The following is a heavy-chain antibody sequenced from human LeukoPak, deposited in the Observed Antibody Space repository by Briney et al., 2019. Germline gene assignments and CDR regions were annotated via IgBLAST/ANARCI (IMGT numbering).Heavy chain of an antibody. Sequence: GGSLRLSCAASGFTFSSYGMHWVRQAPGKGLEWVAVIWYDGSNKYYADSVKGRFTISRDNSKNTLYLQMNSLRAEDTAVYYCARVPPASYDSSGYDTHDAFDIWGQGTMVTVSS. CDR1: GFTFSSYG. J-gene: IGHJ3*02. CDR3: ARVPPASYDSSGYDTHDAFDI. CDR2: IWYDGSNK. V-gene: IGHV3-33*01. D-gene: IGHD3-22*01.